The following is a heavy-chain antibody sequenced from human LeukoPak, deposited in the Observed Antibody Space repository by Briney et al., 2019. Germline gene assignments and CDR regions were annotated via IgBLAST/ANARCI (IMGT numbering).Heavy chain of an antibody. D-gene: IGHD2-2*01. CDR2: IKQDGSEK. V-gene: IGHV3-7*01. J-gene: IGHJ5*02. CDR3: ARSSRPP. CDR1: GFTFSSSW. Sequence: GGSLRLSCAASGFTFSSSWMSWVRQAPGKGLEWVANIKQDGSEKYYVDSVKGRFTLSRDNAKNLLYLQMNSLRAEDTAVYYCARSSRPPWGQGTLVTVSS.